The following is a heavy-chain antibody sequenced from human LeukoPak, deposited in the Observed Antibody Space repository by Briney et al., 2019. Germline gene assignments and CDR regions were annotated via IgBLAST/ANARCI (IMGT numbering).Heavy chain of an antibody. CDR3: ARHWRFYHVTYYYDSSGSLDAFDI. CDR2: IYYSGST. CDR1: GGSISSSSYY. V-gene: IGHV4-39*01. J-gene: IGHJ3*02. Sequence: ETVSLICTVSGGSISSSSYYWGRIRQPPGKGLEWIGSIYYSGSTYYNPSLKSRVTISVDTSKKQFSLKLSSVTAADSAVYYCARHWRFYHVTYYYDSSGSLDAFDIWGQEALVAVSS. D-gene: IGHD3-22*01.